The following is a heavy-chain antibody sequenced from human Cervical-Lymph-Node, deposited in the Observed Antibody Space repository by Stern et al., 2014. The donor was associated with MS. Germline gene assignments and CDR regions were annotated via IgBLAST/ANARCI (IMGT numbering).Heavy chain of an antibody. D-gene: IGHD3-22*01. CDR2: IWHDGSNK. Sequence: QVQLVESGGGVVQPGRSLRLSCAASGFIFNTYGMHWVRQAPGKGLEWVAMIWHDGSNKIYADSVKGRFTISRENSKNKPFLQMTSLRADDTAVYYCARDEYDSSGYFYYWGQGTLVTVSS. J-gene: IGHJ4*02. CDR3: ARDEYDSSGYFYY. V-gene: IGHV3-33*01. CDR1: GFIFNTYG.